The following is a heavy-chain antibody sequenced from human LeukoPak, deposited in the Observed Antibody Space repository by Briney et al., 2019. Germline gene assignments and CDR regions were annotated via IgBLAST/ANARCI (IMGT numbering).Heavy chain of an antibody. V-gene: IGHV3-23*01. CDR3: AKGYCGGGSCYSFPYYHYGMDV. Sequence: GGSLRLSCAASGFTFSSYAMSWVRQAPGKGLEWVSAISGSGGSTYYADSVKGRFTISRDNSKNTLYLQMNSLRAEDTAVYYCAKGYCGGGSCYSFPYYHYGMDVWGQGTTVTVSS. CDR1: GFTFSSYA. J-gene: IGHJ6*02. D-gene: IGHD2-15*01. CDR2: ISGSGGST.